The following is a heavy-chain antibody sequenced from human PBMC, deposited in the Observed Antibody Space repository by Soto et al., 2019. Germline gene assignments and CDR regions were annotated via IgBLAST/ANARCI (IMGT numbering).Heavy chain of an antibody. Sequence: GGSLRLSCEASRGAFGDYWMHWVRQAPGKGLEWVAVVSHDGRNTHYADSVKGRFTISRDNAKNSLYLQMNSLRAEDTAVYYCASGSNRDYWGQGTLVTVSS. CDR3: ASGSNRDY. CDR1: RGAFGDYW. J-gene: IGHJ4*02. D-gene: IGHD2-15*01. V-gene: IGHV3-30*03. CDR2: VSHDGRNT.